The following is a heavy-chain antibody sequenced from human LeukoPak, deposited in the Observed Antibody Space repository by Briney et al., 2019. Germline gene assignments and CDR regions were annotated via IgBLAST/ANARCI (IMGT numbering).Heavy chain of an antibody. Sequence: GGSLRLSCAASGFTVSSNYMSWVRQAPGKGLEWVPVIYSGGSTYYADSVKGRFTISRDNSKNTLYLQMNSLRAEDTAVYYCASEKNDYYYYGMDVWGQGTTVTVSS. CDR3: ASEKNDYYYYGMDV. J-gene: IGHJ6*02. V-gene: IGHV3-66*01. CDR2: IYSGGST. CDR1: GFTVSSNY. D-gene: IGHD1-1*01.